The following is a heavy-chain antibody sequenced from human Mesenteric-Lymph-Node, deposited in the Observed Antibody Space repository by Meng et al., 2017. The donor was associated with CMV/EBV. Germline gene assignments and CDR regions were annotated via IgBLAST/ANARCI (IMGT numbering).Heavy chain of an antibody. J-gene: IGHJ3*02. CDR1: GFTFSSYG. Sequence: ESLKISCAASGFTFSSYGMHWIRQPPGKGLEWIGEINHSGSTNYNPSLKSRLTMSLDTSKNQFSLKLTSVTAADTAVYYCARHQKYYDFVNAFDIWGQGTMVTVSS. V-gene: IGHV4-34*01. CDR2: INHSGST. CDR3: ARHQKYYDFVNAFDI. D-gene: IGHD3-3*01.